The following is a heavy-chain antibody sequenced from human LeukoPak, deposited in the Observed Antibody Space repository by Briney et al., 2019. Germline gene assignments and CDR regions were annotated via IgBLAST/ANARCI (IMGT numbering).Heavy chain of an antibody. CDR3: ARRRVAGSGSYYGY. Sequence: SETLSLTCAVYGGSFSGYYWSWIRQPRGKGLEWIGEINHSGSTNYNPSLKSRVTISVDTSKNQFSLKLSSVTAADTAVYYCARRRVAGSGSYYGYWGQGTLVTVSS. J-gene: IGHJ4*02. V-gene: IGHV4-34*01. CDR2: INHSGST. D-gene: IGHD3-10*01. CDR1: GGSFSGYY.